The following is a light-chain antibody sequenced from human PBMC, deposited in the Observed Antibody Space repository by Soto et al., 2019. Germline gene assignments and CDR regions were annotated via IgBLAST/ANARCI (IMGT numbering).Light chain of an antibody. V-gene: IGLV1-40*01. CDR2: GNS. CDR1: SSNIGAGYD. J-gene: IGLJ3*02. Sequence: QLVLTQPPSVSGAPGQRVTISCTGSSSNIGAGYDVHWYQQLPGTAPKLLIYGNSNRPSGVPDRFSGSKSGTSASLAITGLQAEDEADYYCPSYDSSLSGSRVFGGGTKVTVL. CDR3: PSYDSSLSGSRV.